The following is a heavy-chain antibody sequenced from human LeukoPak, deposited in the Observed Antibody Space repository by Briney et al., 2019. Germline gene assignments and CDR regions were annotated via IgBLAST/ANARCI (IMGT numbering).Heavy chain of an antibody. J-gene: IGHJ4*02. D-gene: IGHD3-22*01. V-gene: IGHV4-31*11. CDR2: IYYSGST. CDR1: GGSFSGYY. CDR3: ARDPSYYDSSGYPK. Sequence: TLSLTCAVYGGSFSGYYWSWIRQHPGKGLEWIGYIYYSGSTYYNPSLKSRVTISVDTSKNQFSLKLSSVTAADTAVYYCARDPSYYDSSGYPKWGQGTLVTVSS.